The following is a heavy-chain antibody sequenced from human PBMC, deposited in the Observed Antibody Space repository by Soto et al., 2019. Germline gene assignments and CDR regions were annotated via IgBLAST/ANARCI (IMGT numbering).Heavy chain of an antibody. CDR2: INHSGST. D-gene: IGHD3-10*01. Sequence: HVQLQQWGAGLLKPSETLSLTCAVYGGSFSGYYWSWIRQPPGKGLEWIGEINHSGSTNYNPSLKSRVTVAVDTSKNQFSLKLGSVTAADTAVYYCARVGRLLTMVRGTLHYYFDYWGQGTLVTVSS. CDR1: GGSFSGYY. V-gene: IGHV4-34*01. CDR3: ARVGRLLTMVRGTLHYYFDY. J-gene: IGHJ4*02.